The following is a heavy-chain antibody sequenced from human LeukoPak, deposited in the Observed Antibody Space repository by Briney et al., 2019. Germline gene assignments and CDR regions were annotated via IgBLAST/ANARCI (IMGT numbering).Heavy chain of an antibody. V-gene: IGHV5-51*01. J-gene: IGHJ4*02. CDR2: IYPGDSDT. D-gene: IGHD3-9*01. CDR1: GYSFTTYW. Sequence: GESLKISCKGSGYSFTTYWIGWVRQMPGKGLEWMGIIYPGDSDTRYSPSFQGQVTFSADKSISTAYLQWSSLKASDTAMYYCARQADYGLLTGYYKGHLDYWGQGTPVTVSS. CDR3: ARQADYGLLTGYYKGHLDY.